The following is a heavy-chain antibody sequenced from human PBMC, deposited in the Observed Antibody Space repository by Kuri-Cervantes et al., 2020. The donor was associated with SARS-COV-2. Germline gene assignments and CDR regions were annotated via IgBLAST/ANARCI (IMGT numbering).Heavy chain of an antibody. V-gene: IGHV3-30*02. D-gene: IGHD6-13*01. Sequence: GGSLSPPLEPLGFSFNTYGMHWVRQAPGKGLEWVAFIRFDGNDKYYADSLKGRFTISRDNAKNSLYLQMNSLRAEDTAVYYCARLGSSSWYDYYYMDVWGKGTTVIVSS. CDR2: IRFDGNDK. CDR3: ARLGSSSWYDYYYMDV. J-gene: IGHJ6*03. CDR1: GFSFNTYG.